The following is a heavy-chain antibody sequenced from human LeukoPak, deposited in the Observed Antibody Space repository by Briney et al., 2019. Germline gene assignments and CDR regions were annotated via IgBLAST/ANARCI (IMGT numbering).Heavy chain of an antibody. CDR1: GGSISSGGYS. V-gene: IGHV4-30-2*01. J-gene: IGHJ3*02. Sequence: PSQTLSLTCAVSGGSISSGGYSWSWIRQPPGKGLEWIGYIYHSGSTYYNPSLKSRVTISVDRSKNQFSLKLSSVTAADTAVYYCAREIVGAFGGSGAFDIWGQGTMVTVSS. D-gene: IGHD3-10*01. CDR2: IYHSGST. CDR3: AREIVGAFGGSGAFDI.